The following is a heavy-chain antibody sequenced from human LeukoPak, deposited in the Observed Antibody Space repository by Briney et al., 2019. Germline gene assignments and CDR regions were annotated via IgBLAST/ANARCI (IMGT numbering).Heavy chain of an antibody. J-gene: IGHJ4*02. CDR1: GGSFSGYY. D-gene: IGHD1-26*01. Sequence: SETLSLTCAVYGGSFSGYYWSWIRQPPGKGLEWIGEINHSGSTNYNPSLKSRVTISVDTSKNQFSLKLSSVTAADTAVYYCSRDAGARWELLGRNDYWGQGTLVTVSS. CDR3: SRDAGARWELLGRNDY. CDR2: INHSGST. V-gene: IGHV4-34*01.